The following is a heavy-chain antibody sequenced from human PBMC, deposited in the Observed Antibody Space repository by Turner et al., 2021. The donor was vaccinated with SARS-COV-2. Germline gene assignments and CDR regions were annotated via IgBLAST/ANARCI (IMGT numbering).Heavy chain of an antibody. CDR3: ARDLMEVGGMDV. CDR1: GFIFSSNY. Sequence: VQLVESGGGLIPPGGSLRLSCAASGFIFSSNYMSWVRQAPGEGLEWVSVIYSGGSTYYEDSVKGRFTISRDKSKNTLYLQMNSLRAEDTAVYYCARDLMEVGGMDVWGQGTTVTVSS. D-gene: IGHD3-3*01. CDR2: IYSGGST. J-gene: IGHJ6*02. V-gene: IGHV3-53*01.